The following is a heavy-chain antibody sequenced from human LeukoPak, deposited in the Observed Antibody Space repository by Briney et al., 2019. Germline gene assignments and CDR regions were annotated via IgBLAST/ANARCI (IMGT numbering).Heavy chain of an antibody. Sequence: HSQTLSLTCAISGDSVSSNSAAWNWIRQSPSRGLEWLGRTYYRSKWYNDYAVSVKSRITINPDTSKNQFSQQLNSVTPEDTAVYYCARGILTTYYYGSGGSEIFDYWGQGTLVTVSS. J-gene: IGHJ4*02. CDR1: GDSVSSNSAA. CDR3: ARGILTTYYYGSGGSEIFDY. V-gene: IGHV6-1*01. CDR2: TYYRSKWYN. D-gene: IGHD3-10*01.